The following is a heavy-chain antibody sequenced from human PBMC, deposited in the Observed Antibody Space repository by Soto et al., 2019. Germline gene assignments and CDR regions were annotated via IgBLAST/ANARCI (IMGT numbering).Heavy chain of an antibody. Sequence: ASVKVSCKTSGETFSRSAIHWVRQVPGQRPEWMGWIHAGNGNTKYSQKFQDRLTVTRDTSASTAYMELSSLRSEDTGIYYCASDGPGWDFDHWGQGTLVTVSS. CDR2: IHAGNGNT. D-gene: IGHD6-19*01. CDR3: ASDGPGWDFDH. CDR1: GETFSRSA. J-gene: IGHJ4*02. V-gene: IGHV1-3*01.